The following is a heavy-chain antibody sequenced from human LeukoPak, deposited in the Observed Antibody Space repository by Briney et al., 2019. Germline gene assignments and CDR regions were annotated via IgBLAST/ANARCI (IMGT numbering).Heavy chain of an antibody. CDR2: INPSGGSK. J-gene: IGHJ4*02. CDR1: GYTFTSYY. D-gene: IGHD3-22*01. V-gene: IGHV1-46*01. Sequence: GASVKLSCKASGYTFTSYYMHWVRHAPGQGLEWMGIINPSGGSKSYAQKFQGRVTMTRDTSTSTVYMELSSLRSEDTAVYYCARDLARQVDSSGYYYAAFVYWGQGTLVTVSS. CDR3: ARDLARQVDSSGYYYAAFVY.